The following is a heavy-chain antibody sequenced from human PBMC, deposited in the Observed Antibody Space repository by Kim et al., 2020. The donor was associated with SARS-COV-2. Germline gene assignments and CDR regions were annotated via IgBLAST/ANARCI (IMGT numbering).Heavy chain of an antibody. Sequence: GSLRLSCAASGFTFSSYSMNWVRQAPGKGLEWVSSISSSSSYIYYADSVKGRFTISRDNAKNSLYLQMNSLRAEDTAVYYCARVRGYCSSTSCVRGMDVWGQGTTVTVSS. CDR3: ARVRGYCSSTSCVRGMDV. D-gene: IGHD2-2*01. CDR1: GFTFSSYS. V-gene: IGHV3-21*04. J-gene: IGHJ6*02. CDR2: ISSSSSYI.